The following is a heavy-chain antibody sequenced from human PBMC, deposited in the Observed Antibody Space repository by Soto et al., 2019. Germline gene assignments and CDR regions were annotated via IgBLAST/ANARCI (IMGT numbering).Heavy chain of an antibody. D-gene: IGHD2-15*01. V-gene: IGHV3-9*01. CDR2: INWNGNYI. CDR1: AFSFGDFA. J-gene: IGHJ4*02. Sequence: VQLVESRGGLVQPGRSLRLSCTASAFSFGDFAMHWVRQVPGKGLEWVSGINWNGNYIGHADSVKGRFNVSRDNAKNSLYLQMNSLSPKDTALYSCASAPTGGTWPVYFDWWGRGTLVTVSS. CDR3: ASAPTGGTWPVYFDW.